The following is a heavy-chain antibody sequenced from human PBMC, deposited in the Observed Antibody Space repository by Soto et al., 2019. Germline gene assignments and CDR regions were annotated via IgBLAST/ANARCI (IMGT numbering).Heavy chain of an antibody. J-gene: IGHJ4*02. CDR3: ARVQPLGYRRSASCYDVFDH. V-gene: IGHV1-18*01. D-gene: IGHD2-2*01. Sequence: QVHLVQSGPEVKEPGASVRVSCKASGYTFNSAGLAWVRQAPGQGLEWMGWISVDNGDTKYAQKFQGRVTMTTDTSTPAACVDPGGLHSADTAVFSCARVQPLGYRRSASCYDVFDHWGQGTLVTVSP. CDR1: GYTFNSAG. CDR2: ISVDNGDT.